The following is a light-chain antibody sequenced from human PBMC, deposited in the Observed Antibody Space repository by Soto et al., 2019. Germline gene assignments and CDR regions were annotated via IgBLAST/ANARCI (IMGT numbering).Light chain of an antibody. J-gene: IGLJ3*02. V-gene: IGLV2-23*02. CDR1: SSDVGNYNL. Sequence: QSALTQPASVSGSPGQSITIYCTGTSSDVGNYNLVSWYQQHPGKAPKLMISEVSQRPSGVSNRFSGSKFANTASLTISGLQAEDEADYYCCSYAGSSTWVFGGGTQLTVL. CDR3: CSYAGSSTWV. CDR2: EVS.